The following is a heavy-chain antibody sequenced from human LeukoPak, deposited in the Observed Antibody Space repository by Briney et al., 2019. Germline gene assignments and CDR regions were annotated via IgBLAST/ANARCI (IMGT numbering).Heavy chain of an antibody. J-gene: IGHJ4*02. CDR3: ARGSDYYDSSGYYYVGPY. CDR2: ISSSSSYI. Sequence: GGSLRLSCAASGFTFSSYSMNWVRQAPGTGLEWVSSISSSSSYIYYADSVKGRFTISRDNAKNSLYLQMNSLRAEDTAVYYCARGSDYYDSSGYYYVGPYWGQGTLVTVSS. D-gene: IGHD3-22*01. V-gene: IGHV3-21*01. CDR1: GFTFSSYS.